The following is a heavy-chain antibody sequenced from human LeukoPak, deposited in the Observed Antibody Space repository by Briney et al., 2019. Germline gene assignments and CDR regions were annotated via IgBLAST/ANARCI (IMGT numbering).Heavy chain of an antibody. J-gene: IGHJ4*02. CDR2: IRVSNGDT. CDR3: ARDYRYMDPKSGLASGY. D-gene: IGHD3-16*02. CDR1: GCTFINYG. Sequence: ASVKVSCKASGCTFINYGSSWVRQAPGQGLEWMGWIRVSNGDTNYAQKFQGRVTLTTDTSTSTVYMELRSLRSDDTAVYYCARDYRYMDPKSGLASGYWGQGTLVTVSS. V-gene: IGHV1-18*01.